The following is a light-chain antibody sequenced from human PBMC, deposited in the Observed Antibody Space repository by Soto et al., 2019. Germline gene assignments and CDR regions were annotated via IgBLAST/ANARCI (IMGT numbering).Light chain of an antibody. Sequence: QSVLTQSSSASASLGSSVKLTCTLSSGHSSYIIAWHQQQPGKAPRYLMKLEGSGSYNKGSGVPDRFSGSSSGADRYPTISNLQSEDEADYYCETWDSNPWVFGGGTKLTVL. CDR3: ETWDSNPWV. CDR1: SGHSSYI. CDR2: LEGSGSY. V-gene: IGLV4-60*03. J-gene: IGLJ3*02.